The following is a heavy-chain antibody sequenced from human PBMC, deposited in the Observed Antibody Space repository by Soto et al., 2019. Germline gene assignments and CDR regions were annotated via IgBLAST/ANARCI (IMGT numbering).Heavy chain of an antibody. CDR2: MNPNSGHT. Sequence: QVQLVQSGAEVKKPGASVKVSCKAAGYTFTSSDINWVRQDTGQGLEWMGWMNPNSGHTGYAQKLQGRVTMTRDTAISTAYMELSSLRSEYTSVYYCARGPRNWGVDYWGQGTLVTGSS. V-gene: IGHV1-8*01. J-gene: IGHJ4*02. CDR3: ARGPRNWGVDY. CDR1: GYTFTSSD. D-gene: IGHD7-27*01.